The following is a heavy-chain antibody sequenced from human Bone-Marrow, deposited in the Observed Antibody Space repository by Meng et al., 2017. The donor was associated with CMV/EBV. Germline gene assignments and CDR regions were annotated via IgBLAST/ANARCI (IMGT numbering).Heavy chain of an antibody. CDR1: GGSISSYY. J-gene: IGHJ5*02. V-gene: IGHV4-59*01. D-gene: IGHD5-24*01. Sequence: SETLSLTCTVSGGSISSYYWSWIRQPPGKGLEWIGYIYYSGSTNYNPSLKSRVTISVDTSKNQFSLKLSSVTAADTAVYYCARLEMATILASGNGFDPWGQGTLVTVSS. CDR3: ARLEMATILASGNGFDP. CDR2: IYYSGST.